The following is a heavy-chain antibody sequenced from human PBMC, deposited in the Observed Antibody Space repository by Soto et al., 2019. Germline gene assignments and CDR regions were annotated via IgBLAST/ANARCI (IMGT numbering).Heavy chain of an antibody. CDR3: ARVVQQQLVPHWFDP. J-gene: IGHJ5*02. CDR2: IYYSGST. CDR1: DGSISSLGYY. V-gene: IGHV4-31*03. Sequence: SETLSLTSTVADGSISSLGYYWSLIRQHPGKGLEWIGYIYYSGSTYYNPSLKSRVTISVDTSKNQFSLKLSSVTAADTAVYYCARVVQQQLVPHWFDPWGQGTLVTVSS. D-gene: IGHD6-13*01.